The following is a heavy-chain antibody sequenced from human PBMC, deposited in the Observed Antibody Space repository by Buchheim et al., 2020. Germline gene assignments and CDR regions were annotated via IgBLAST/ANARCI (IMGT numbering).Heavy chain of an antibody. D-gene: IGHD2-2*01. V-gene: IGHV3-74*01. Sequence: EVQLVESGGGLVQPGGSLRLSCAASGFTLSSFWMHWVRQAPGKGLVWVSRIDSDGSSTSHADSVKGRFTISRDNAKNTLYLQMNSLRAEDTAIYYCARLPVYCSSSSCGMDVWGQGTT. CDR1: GFTLSSFW. CDR2: IDSDGSST. CDR3: ARLPVYCSSSSCGMDV. J-gene: IGHJ6*02.